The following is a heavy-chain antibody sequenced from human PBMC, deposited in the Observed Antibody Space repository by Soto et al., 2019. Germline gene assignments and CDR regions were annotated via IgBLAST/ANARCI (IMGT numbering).Heavy chain of an antibody. CDR3: ASGPTAMAAFDY. CDR2: IYYSGST. CDR1: GGSISSYY. D-gene: IGHD5-18*01. Sequence: SETLSLTCTVSGGSISSYYWSWIRQPPGKGLEWIGYIYYSGSTNYNPSLKSRVTISVDTSKNQFSLKLSSVTAADTAVYYCASGPTAMAAFDYWGQGTLVTVSS. V-gene: IGHV4-59*01. J-gene: IGHJ4*02.